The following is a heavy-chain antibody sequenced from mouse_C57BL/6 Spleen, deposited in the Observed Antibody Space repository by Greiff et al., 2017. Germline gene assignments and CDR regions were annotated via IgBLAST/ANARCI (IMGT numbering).Heavy chain of an antibody. CDR2: IDPSDSYT. CDR1: GYTFTSYW. CDR3: ARGLNYFDY. Sequence: QVQLQQPGAELVMPGASVKLSCKASGYTFTSYWMHWVKQRPGQGLEWIGEIDPSDSYTNYNQKFKGKSTLTVDKSSSTAYMQLSSLTSEDSAVFYGARGLNYFDYWGKGTTHTVCS. V-gene: IGHV1-69*01. D-gene: IGHD2-4*01. J-gene: IGHJ2*01.